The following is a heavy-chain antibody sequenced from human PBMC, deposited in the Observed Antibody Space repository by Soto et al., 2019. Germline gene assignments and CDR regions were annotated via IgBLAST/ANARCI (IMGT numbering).Heavy chain of an antibody. J-gene: IGHJ4*02. V-gene: IGHV3-48*01. CDR2: ISGSGRTT. CDR1: GFTFSSYT. D-gene: IGHD6-19*01. CDR3: AKDRKSGSGWYWDY. Sequence: GGSLRLSCAATGFTFSSYTINWVRQAPGKGLEWVSYISGSGRTTYYADSVKGRFTISRDNAKNTLYLQMNSLRAEDTAVYYCAKDRKSGSGWYWDYWGQGPQVTVSS.